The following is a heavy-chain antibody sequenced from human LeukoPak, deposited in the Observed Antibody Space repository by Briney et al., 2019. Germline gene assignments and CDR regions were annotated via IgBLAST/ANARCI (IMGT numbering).Heavy chain of an antibody. D-gene: IGHD1-26*01. CDR1: GLTFSNYG. Sequence: ASVKVSCKASGLTFSNYGITWVRQAPGQGLEWVGWISAYDGNTNYAQKFQGRVAMTTDTSTSTAHMELRSLRYDDTAVYYCARDGRFAAYEPDYWGQGTLVTVSS. J-gene: IGHJ4*02. CDR2: ISAYDGNT. CDR3: ARDGRFAAYEPDY. V-gene: IGHV1-18*01.